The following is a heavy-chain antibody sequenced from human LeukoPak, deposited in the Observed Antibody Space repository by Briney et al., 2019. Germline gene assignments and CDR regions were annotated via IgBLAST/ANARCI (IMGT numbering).Heavy chain of an antibody. Sequence: SETLSLTCTVSGGSISSSSYYWGWIRQPPGKGLEWIGSIYYSGSTYYNPSLKSRVTISVDTSKNQFSLKLSPVTAADTAVYYCARQDREQLVPYYYYYMDVWGKGTTVTVSS. J-gene: IGHJ6*03. D-gene: IGHD6-6*01. CDR1: GGSISSSSYY. CDR3: ARQDREQLVPYYYYYMDV. CDR2: IYYSGST. V-gene: IGHV4-39*01.